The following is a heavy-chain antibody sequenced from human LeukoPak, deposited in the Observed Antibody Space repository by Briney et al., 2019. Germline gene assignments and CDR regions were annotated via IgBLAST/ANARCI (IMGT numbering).Heavy chain of an antibody. J-gene: IGHJ4*02. CDR1: GGSISSSSYY. V-gene: IGHV4-39*02. CDR2: IYYSGST. CDR3: ARDSDPYCGGDCRPFDY. Sequence: SETLSLTCTVSGGSISSSSYYWGWIRQPPGKGLEWIGSIYYSGSTYYNPSLKSRVSISVDTSKNQFSLKLSSVTAADTAVYYCARDSDPYCGGDCRPFDYWGQGTLVIVSS. D-gene: IGHD2-21*02.